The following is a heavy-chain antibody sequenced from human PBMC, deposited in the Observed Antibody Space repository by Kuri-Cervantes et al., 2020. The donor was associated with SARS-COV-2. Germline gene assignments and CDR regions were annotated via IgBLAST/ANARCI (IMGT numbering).Heavy chain of an antibody. D-gene: IGHD1-26*01. J-gene: IGHJ3*02. CDR2: INPNSGGT. CDR3: ARGSLQFSGSYYVAHAFDI. CDR1: GYTFTGYY. Sequence: ASVKVSCKASGYTFTGYYMHWVRQAPGQGLEWMGWINPNSGGTNYAQKFQGRVTMTRDTSTSTVYMELSSLRSEDTAVYYCARGSLQFSGSYYVAHAFDIWGQGTMVTVSS. V-gene: IGHV1-2*02.